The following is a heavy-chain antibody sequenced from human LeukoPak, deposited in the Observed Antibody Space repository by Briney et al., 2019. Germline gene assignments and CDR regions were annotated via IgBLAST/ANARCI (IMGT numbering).Heavy chain of an antibody. CDR1: GGSISSGGFS. CDR3: ARVPYGDKRVFDS. Sequence: SQTLSLTCAVSGGSISSGGFSWTWLRQPPGKGLEWIGYIYHSGNTYYNPSLTSRFTISLDRSRNQFFLNVTSVTAADTAVYFCARVPYGDKRVFDSWGQGTLVAVSS. CDR2: IYHSGNT. V-gene: IGHV4-30-2*01. D-gene: IGHD4-17*01. J-gene: IGHJ4*02.